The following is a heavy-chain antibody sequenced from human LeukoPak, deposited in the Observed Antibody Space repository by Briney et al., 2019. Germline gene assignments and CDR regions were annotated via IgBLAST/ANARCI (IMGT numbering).Heavy chain of an antibody. V-gene: IGHV3-23*01. Sequence: GGSLRLSCAASGFTFSSYSMNWVRQAPGKGLEWVSAISGSGGSTYYAGSVKGRFTISRDNSKNTLYLQMNSLRAEDTAVYYCAKDRDSSGWYDWFDPWGQGTLVTVSS. CDR2: ISGSGGST. CDR1: GFTFSSYS. CDR3: AKDRDSSGWYDWFDP. J-gene: IGHJ5*02. D-gene: IGHD6-19*01.